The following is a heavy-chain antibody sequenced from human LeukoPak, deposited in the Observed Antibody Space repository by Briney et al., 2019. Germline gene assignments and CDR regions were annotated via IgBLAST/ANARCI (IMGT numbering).Heavy chain of an antibody. CDR2: ISYTGST. V-gene: IGHV4-59*08. CDR1: GGSISTYY. CDR3: ARRKTMVRGVIIDY. Sequence: SDTLSLTCTVSGGSISTYYWSWIRHPPGKGLEWIGYISYTGSTDYNPSLKSRVTISVDMSKNQFSLKVSSVTAADTAVYYCARRKTMVRGVIIDYWGQGTLVTVSS. J-gene: IGHJ4*02. D-gene: IGHD3-10*01.